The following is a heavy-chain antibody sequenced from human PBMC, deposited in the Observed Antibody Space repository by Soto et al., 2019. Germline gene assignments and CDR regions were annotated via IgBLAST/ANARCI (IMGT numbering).Heavy chain of an antibody. CDR1: GGSISSTNYY. D-gene: IGHD2-2*01. CDR2: IYYSGST. V-gene: IGHV4-39*01. CDR3: ARQDLGYCDSTSCSRLNWFDP. J-gene: IGHJ5*02. Sequence: SETLSLTCTVSGGSISSTNYYWGWIRQPPGKGLEWIGSIYYSGSTYYNPSLKSRVTISGDTSKNQFYLKLTSVTAADTAVYYCARQDLGYCDSTSCSRLNWFDPWGQGTLVTVSS.